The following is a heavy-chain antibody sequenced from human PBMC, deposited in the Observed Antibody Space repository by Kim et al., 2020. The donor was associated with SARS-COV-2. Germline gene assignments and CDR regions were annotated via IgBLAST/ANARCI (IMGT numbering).Heavy chain of an antibody. CDR1: GYTFTSYG. CDR2: ISAYNGNT. J-gene: IGHJ5*02. D-gene: IGHD3-10*01. V-gene: IGHV1-18*04. Sequence: ASVKVSCKASGYTFTSYGISWVRQAPGQWLEWMGWISAYNGNTNYAQKLQGRVTMTTDTSTSTAYMELRSLRSDDTAVYYCARGQRLGFGELLFSAMGFDPWGQGTLVTVSS. CDR3: ARGQRLGFGELLFSAMGFDP.